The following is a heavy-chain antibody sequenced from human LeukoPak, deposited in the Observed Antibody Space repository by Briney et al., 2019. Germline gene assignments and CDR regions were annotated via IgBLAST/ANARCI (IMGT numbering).Heavy chain of an antibody. CDR2: IYYSGST. V-gene: IGHV4-39*01. CDR1: GGSISSSNYY. D-gene: IGHD2-15*01. CDR3: ARLLGDCSGGSCYFFDY. Sequence: KPSETLSLTCTVSGGSISSSNYYWGWIRQPPGKGLEWIGNIYYSGSTYYNPSLKSRVAISVDTSKNQLFLKLSSVTAADTAVYYCARLLGDCSGGSCYFFDYWGQGTLVTVSS. J-gene: IGHJ4*02.